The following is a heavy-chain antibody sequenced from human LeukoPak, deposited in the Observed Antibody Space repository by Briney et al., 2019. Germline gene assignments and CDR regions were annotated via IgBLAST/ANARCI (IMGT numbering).Heavy chain of an antibody. Sequence: ASVKVSCKVSGYTLTELSMHWVRQAPGKGLEWMGGFDPEDGETIYAQKFQGRVTMTEDTPTDTAYMELSSLRSEDTAVYYCATFTGGSYSASRAFDIWGQGTMVTVSS. D-gene: IGHD1-26*01. CDR1: GYTLTELS. CDR3: ATFTGGSYSASRAFDI. J-gene: IGHJ3*02. CDR2: FDPEDGET. V-gene: IGHV1-24*01.